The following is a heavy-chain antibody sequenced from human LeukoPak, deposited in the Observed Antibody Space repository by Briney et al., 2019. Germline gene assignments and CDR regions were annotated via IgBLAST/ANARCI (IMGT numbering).Heavy chain of an antibody. V-gene: IGHV4-38-2*02. CDR1: GYSISSGYY. CDR3: ASSAYESSGYGGYYMDV. J-gene: IGHJ6*03. D-gene: IGHD3-22*01. CDR2: IYHSGST. Sequence: SETLSLTCTVSGYSISSGYYWGWIRQPPGKGLEWIGSIYHSGSTYYNPSLKSRVTISVDTSKNQFSLKLSSVTAADTAVYYCASSAYESSGYGGYYMDVWGKGTTVTISS.